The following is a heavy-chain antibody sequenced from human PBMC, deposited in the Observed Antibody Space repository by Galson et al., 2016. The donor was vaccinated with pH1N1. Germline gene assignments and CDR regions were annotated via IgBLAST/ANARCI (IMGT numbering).Heavy chain of an antibody. CDR2: IFPGDSDT. D-gene: IGHD5-18*01. CDR1: GYSFTRYW. CDR3: ARHSGDGYRCGSERYFDY. Sequence: QSGAEVKKPGESLKISCKGSGYSFTRYWIGWVRQMPGKGLEWMGIIFPGDSDTRYSPSFQGQVTISADKSHSTAYLQWSSLKASDTAMYYCARHSGDGYRCGSERYFDYWGQGTLVTVSS. J-gene: IGHJ4*02. V-gene: IGHV5-51*01.